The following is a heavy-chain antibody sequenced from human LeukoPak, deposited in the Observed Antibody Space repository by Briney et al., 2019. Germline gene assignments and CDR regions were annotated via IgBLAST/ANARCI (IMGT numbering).Heavy chain of an antibody. V-gene: IGHV1-2*02. D-gene: IGHD1-1*01. Sequence: ASVKVSCKASGYTFTAYEMHWVRQAPGQGLEYVGWINPKNGGTNSAQNFQGRATMTWDTSVSTVYMELSRLRSDDTAVYYCAREEDCGTARCSNDHWGQGTLVTVSS. CDR3: AREEDCGTARCSNDH. CDR1: GYTFTAYE. CDR2: INPKNGGT. J-gene: IGHJ4*02.